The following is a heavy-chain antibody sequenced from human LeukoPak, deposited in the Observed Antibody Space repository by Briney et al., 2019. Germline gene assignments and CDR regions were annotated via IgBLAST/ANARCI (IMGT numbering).Heavy chain of an antibody. D-gene: IGHD3-16*01. CDR2: IYYSGSA. V-gene: IGHV4-39*01. Sequence: SETLSLTRTVSGGSISSSSYYWGWIRQPPGTGLEWIGSIYYSGSAYYNPSLKSRVTISVDTSKNQFSLKLSSVTAADTAVYYCARVRWGGLYYFDYWGQGTLVTVSS. CDR1: GGSISSSSYY. J-gene: IGHJ4*02. CDR3: ARVRWGGLYYFDY.